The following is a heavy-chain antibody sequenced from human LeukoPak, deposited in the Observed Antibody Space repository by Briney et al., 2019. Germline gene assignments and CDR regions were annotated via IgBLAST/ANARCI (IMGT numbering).Heavy chain of an antibody. CDR2: IYYSGST. V-gene: IGHV4-39*01. Sequence: SETLSLTCTVSGGSISSSSYYWGWIRQPPGKGLEWIGSIYYSGSTYYNPSLKSRVTISVGTSKNQFSLKLSSVTAADTAVYYCARQWGITIFGVVKPTGWFDPWGQGTLVTVSS. D-gene: IGHD3-3*01. CDR3: ARQWGITIFGVVKPTGWFDP. J-gene: IGHJ5*02. CDR1: GGSISSSSYY.